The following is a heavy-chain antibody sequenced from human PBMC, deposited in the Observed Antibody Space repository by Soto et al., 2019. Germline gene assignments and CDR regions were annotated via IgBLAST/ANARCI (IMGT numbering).Heavy chain of an antibody. Sequence: SETLSLTCTVSGGSISSGDYYWSWIRQPPGKSLEWIGYIYYSGSTYYNPSLKSRVTISVDTSKNQFSLKLSSVTAADTAVYYCSSEYCISTSCSAPRVDYWGQGTLVTV. CDR3: SSEYCISTSCSAPRVDY. D-gene: IGHD2-2*01. J-gene: IGHJ4*02. V-gene: IGHV4-30-4*01. CDR1: GGSISSGDYY. CDR2: IYYSGST.